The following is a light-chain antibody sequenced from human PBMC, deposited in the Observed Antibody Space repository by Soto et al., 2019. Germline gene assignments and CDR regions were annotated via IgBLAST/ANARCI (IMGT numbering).Light chain of an antibody. CDR1: QSLLHSNGYNY. CDR2: LGS. J-gene: IGKJ3*01. CDR3: MQTLQTPLT. V-gene: IGKV2-28*01. Sequence: DIVMTQSPLSLPVTPGEPASISCRSSQSLLHSNGYNYLDWYLQKPGQSPQLLIYLGSNRASGGPDRFSGSGAGTDFTLIISRVQSEAVGVYYCMQTLQTPLTCGPETKVDIK.